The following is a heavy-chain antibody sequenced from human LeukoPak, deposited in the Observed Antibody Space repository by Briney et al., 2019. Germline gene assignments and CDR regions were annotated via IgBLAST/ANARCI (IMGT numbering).Heavy chain of an antibody. V-gene: IGHV4-34*01. Sequence: SETLSFTCAVYGASFSGFFWSWIRQTPGKGLEWFGEINHGGKTRYNPSLKSGVAISIDTSANQLSLNMNSVTAADTAVYYCARLAVMEVIDFDIWGQGTLVTVSS. CDR3: ARLAVMEVIDFDI. CDR1: GASFSGFF. J-gene: IGHJ3*02. CDR2: INHGGKT. D-gene: IGHD3-16*01.